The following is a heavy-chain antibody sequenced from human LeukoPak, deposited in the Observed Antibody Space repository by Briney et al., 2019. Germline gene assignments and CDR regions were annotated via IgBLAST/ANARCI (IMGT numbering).Heavy chain of an antibody. V-gene: IGHV3-30*04. Sequence: GGSLRLSCAASGFTFSSYVMHWVRQAPGKGLEWVAIISYDGSNEYYADSVKGRFTISRDNAKNSLYLQMNSLRAEDTAVYYCARDRGEWELSDYWGQGTLVTVSS. J-gene: IGHJ4*02. CDR1: GFTFSSYV. CDR3: ARDRGEWELSDY. CDR2: ISYDGSNE. D-gene: IGHD1-26*01.